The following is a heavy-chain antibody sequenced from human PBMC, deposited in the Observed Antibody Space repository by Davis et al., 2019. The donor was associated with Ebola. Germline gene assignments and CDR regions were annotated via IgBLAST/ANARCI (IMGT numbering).Heavy chain of an antibody. D-gene: IGHD6-13*01. CDR3: ARAYPGMFDY. V-gene: IGHV1-8*03. J-gene: IGHJ4*02. CDR2: MNPNSGNT. CDR1: GYTFTGYY. Sequence: ASVQVSCKASGYTFTGYYMHWVRQATGQGLEWMGWMNPNSGNTGYAQKFQGRVTITRSTSISTAYMEPSSLTSEDTAVYYCARAYPGMFDYWGQGTLVTVSS.